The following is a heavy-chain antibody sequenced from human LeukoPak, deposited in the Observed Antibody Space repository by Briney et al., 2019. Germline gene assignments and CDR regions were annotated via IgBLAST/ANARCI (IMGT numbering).Heavy chain of an antibody. CDR1: GYTFTGYY. J-gene: IGHJ3*02. CDR3: ARDGSFGVANGDAFDI. Sequence: ASVKVSCKASGYTFTGYYMHWVRQAPGQGLEWMGWINPNSGDTNYAQKFQGRVTMTRDTSISTAYIELSRLRSDDTAVYYCARDGSFGVANGDAFDIWGQGTMVTVSS. CDR2: INPNSGDT. D-gene: IGHD3-3*01. V-gene: IGHV1-2*02.